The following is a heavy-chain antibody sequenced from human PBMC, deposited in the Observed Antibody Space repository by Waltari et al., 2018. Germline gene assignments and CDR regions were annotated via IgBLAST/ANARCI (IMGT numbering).Heavy chain of an antibody. V-gene: IGHV1-69*01. Sequence: QVQLVQSGAEVKKPGSSVKVSCKASGGNFSSYAIRWVRQAPGQGLEWMGGIIPIFGTANYAQKFQGRVTITADESTSTAYMELSSLRSEDTAVYYCARGGYCSGGSCAYAFDIWGQGTMVTVSS. CDR2: IIPIFGTA. CDR1: GGNFSSYA. D-gene: IGHD2-15*01. CDR3: ARGGYCSGGSCAYAFDI. J-gene: IGHJ3*02.